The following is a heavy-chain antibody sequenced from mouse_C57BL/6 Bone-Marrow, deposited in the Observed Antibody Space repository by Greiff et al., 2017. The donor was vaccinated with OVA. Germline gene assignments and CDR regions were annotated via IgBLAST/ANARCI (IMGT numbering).Heavy chain of an antibody. CDR3: ARYPYYYGSSYWYFDV. CDR2: ISYSGST. CDR1: GYSITSDY. J-gene: IGHJ1*03. Sequence: EVHLVESGPGLAKPSQTLSLTCSVPGYSITSDYWNWIRKFPGNKLEYMGYISYSGSTYYNPSLKSRISITRDTSKNQYYLQLNSVTTEDTATYYCARYPYYYGSSYWYFDVWGTGTTVTVSS. D-gene: IGHD1-1*01. V-gene: IGHV3-8*01.